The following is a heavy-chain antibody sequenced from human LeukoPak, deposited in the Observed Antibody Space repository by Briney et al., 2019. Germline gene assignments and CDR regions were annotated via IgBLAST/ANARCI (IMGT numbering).Heavy chain of an antibody. CDR3: ARQDYDFWSGYYDY. V-gene: IGHV4-34*01. Sequence: SETLSLTCAVYGGSFSGYYWSWIRQPPGKGLEWIGEINHSGSTNYNPSLKSRVTISVDTSKNQFSMKLTSVTAADTAVYFCARQDYDFWSGYYDYWGQGTLVTVSS. D-gene: IGHD3-3*01. CDR1: GGSFSGYY. J-gene: IGHJ4*02. CDR2: INHSGST.